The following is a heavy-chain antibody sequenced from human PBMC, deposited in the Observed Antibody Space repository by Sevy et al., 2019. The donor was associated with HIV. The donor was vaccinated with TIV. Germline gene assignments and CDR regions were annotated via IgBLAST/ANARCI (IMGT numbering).Heavy chain of an antibody. CDR2: FYSDGRT. CDR3: ARDRYYDASGYYYYYYGMDV. D-gene: IGHD3-22*01. Sequence: GSLRLSCTASGFTFSDYWMSWVRQAPGKGLELVSVFYSDGRTYYADSVKGRFTISRDNSKNTLYLHMSNLRPEDTAVYYCARDRYYDASGYYYYYYGMDVWGQGTTVTVSS. V-gene: IGHV3-66*01. J-gene: IGHJ6*02. CDR1: GFTFSDYW.